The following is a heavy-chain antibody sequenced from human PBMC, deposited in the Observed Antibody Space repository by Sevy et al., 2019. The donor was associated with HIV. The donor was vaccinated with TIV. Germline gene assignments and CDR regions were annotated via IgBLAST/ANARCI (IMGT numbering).Heavy chain of an antibody. J-gene: IGHJ4*02. Sequence: GESLKISCKGSGYSFTSHWIGWVRHMPGKGLEWMGIIYPDDSDTRYSPSFQGQVTFSADKSISTAYLQWSSLKASDTAMYYRATSRSGYFDSSGYYIYWGQGTLVTVSS. CDR3: ATSRSGYFDSSGYYIY. CDR2: IYPDDSDT. V-gene: IGHV5-51*01. D-gene: IGHD3-22*01. CDR1: GYSFTSHW.